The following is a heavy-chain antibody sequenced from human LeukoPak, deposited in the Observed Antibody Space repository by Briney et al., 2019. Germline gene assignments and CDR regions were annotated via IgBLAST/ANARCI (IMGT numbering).Heavy chain of an antibody. J-gene: IGHJ1*01. CDR2: IYTSGST. CDR1: GGSISSYY. CDR3: ARRRYYDGSGYLE. D-gene: IGHD3-22*01. V-gene: IGHV4-4*07. Sequence: SETLSLTCTVSGGSISSYYWSWIRQPAGKGLEWIGRIYTSGSTNYNPSLKSRVTMSVDTSKNQFSLNLRSVTAADTAVYYCARRRYYDGSGYLEWGQGTLLSVSS.